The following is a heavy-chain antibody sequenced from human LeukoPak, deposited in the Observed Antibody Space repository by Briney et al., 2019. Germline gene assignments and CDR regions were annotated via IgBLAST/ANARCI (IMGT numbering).Heavy chain of an antibody. CDR2: IIPIFGTA. J-gene: IGHJ5*02. V-gene: IGHV1-69*05. CDR1: GGIFSSYA. Sequence: SSVKVSCKASGGIFSSYAIIWVRQAPGQGLEWMGRIIPIFGTANYAQKFQGRVTITTAESTSTAYMELSSLRSEDTAVYYCARDRRCSGGSCPVGFDPWGQGTLVTVSS. CDR3: ARDRRCSGGSCPVGFDP. D-gene: IGHD2-15*01.